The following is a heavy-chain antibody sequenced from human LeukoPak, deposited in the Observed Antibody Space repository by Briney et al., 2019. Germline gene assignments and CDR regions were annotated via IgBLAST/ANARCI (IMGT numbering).Heavy chain of an antibody. CDR2: IYYSGST. Sequence: SETLSLTCTVSGGSISSGDYYWRWIRQPPGKGLEWIGYIYYSGSTYYNPSLKSRVTISVDTSKNQFSLKLSSVTAADTAVYYCARVEQQLGYYYYGMDVWGKGTTVTVSS. CDR3: ARVEQQLGYYYYGMDV. D-gene: IGHD6-13*01. CDR1: GGSISSGDYY. J-gene: IGHJ6*04. V-gene: IGHV4-30-4*01.